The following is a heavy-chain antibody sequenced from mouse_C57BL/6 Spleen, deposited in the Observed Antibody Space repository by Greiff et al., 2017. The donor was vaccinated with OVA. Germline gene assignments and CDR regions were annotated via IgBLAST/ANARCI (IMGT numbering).Heavy chain of an antibody. CDR3: ARNYGSSSYAMDY. J-gene: IGHJ4*01. V-gene: IGHV5-17*01. D-gene: IGHD1-1*01. CDR2: ISSGSSTI. CDR1: GFTFSDYG. Sequence: EVQLVESGGGLVKPGGSLKLSCAASGFTFSDYGMHWVRQAPEKGLEWVAYISSGSSTIYYADTVQGRFTISRDNAKNTLFLQMTSLRSEDTAMYYCARNYGSSSYAMDYWGQGTSVTVSS.